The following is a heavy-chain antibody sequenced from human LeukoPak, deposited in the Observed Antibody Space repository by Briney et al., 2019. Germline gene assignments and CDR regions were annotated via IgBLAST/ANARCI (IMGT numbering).Heavy chain of an antibody. V-gene: IGHV4-38-2*02. J-gene: IGHJ3*02. CDR2: IYHSGST. CDR1: GYSISSGYY. D-gene: IGHD3-10*01. CDR3: ARDSGIGAFDI. Sequence: SETLSLTCTVSGYSISSGYYWGWIRQPPGKGLEWIGSIYHSGSTYYNPSLKSRVTLSVDTSKNQFSLKLSSVTAADTAVYYCARDSGIGAFDIWGQGTMVTVSS.